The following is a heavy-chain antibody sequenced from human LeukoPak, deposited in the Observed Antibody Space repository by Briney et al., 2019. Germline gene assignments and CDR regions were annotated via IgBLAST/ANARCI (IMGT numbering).Heavy chain of an antibody. CDR2: IYYSGST. J-gene: IGHJ5*02. V-gene: IGHV4-39*01. Sequence: SETLSLTCTVSGGSISSSSYYWGWIRQPPGKGLEWIGSIYYSGSTYYNPSLKSRVTISVDTSKNQFSLKLSSVTAADTAVYYCARRIPGIVGATPHKPTNWFDPWGQGTLVTVSS. CDR3: ARRIPGIVGATPHKPTNWFDP. D-gene: IGHD1-26*01. CDR1: GGSISSSSYY.